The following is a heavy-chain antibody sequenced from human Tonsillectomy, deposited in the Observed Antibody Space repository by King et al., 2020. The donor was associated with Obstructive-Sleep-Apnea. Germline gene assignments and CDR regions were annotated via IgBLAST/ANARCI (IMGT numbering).Heavy chain of an antibody. CDR3: ARGIVVVPPTIGGLDY. D-gene: IGHD2-2*01. J-gene: IGHJ4*02. CDR2: INPNSGGI. Sequence: QLLQSGAEVKKPGASAKVSCKASGYTFTGYYLHWVRQAPGQGLEWMGWINPNSGGINYEQKFQGWVTMTRDTSISTAYMELSRLRSDDTAVYYCARGIVVVPPTIGGLDYWGQGTLVTVSS. V-gene: IGHV1-2*04. CDR1: GYTFTGYY.